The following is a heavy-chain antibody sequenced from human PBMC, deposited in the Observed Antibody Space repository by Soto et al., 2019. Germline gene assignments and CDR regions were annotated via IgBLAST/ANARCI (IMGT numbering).Heavy chain of an antibody. CDR2: IDPSDSYT. D-gene: IGHD3-10*01. CDR1: GYSFTSYW. V-gene: IGHV5-10-1*01. J-gene: IGHJ6*02. CDR3: ARHGEMVRGNYGMDV. Sequence: PGESLKISCKGSGYSFTSYWISWVRQMPGKGLEWMGRIDPSDSYTNYSPSFQGHVTISADKSISTAYLQWSSLKASDTAMYYCARHGEMVRGNYGMDVWGQGTTVTVSS.